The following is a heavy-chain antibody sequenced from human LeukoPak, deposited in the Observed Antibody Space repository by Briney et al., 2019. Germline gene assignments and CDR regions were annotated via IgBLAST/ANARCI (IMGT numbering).Heavy chain of an antibody. D-gene: IGHD3-16*02. V-gene: IGHV4-34*01. CDR2: INHSGST. CDR3: ARGLFGVTFGGVIVTKHFDY. Sequence: SETLSLTCAVSGGSFSGYYWSWIRQPPGKGLEWIGEINHSGSTNYNPSLKSRVTISVDTFKNQFSLKLSSVTAADTAVYYCARGLFGVTFGGVIVTKHFDYWGQGTLVTVSS. CDR1: GGSFSGYY. J-gene: IGHJ4*02.